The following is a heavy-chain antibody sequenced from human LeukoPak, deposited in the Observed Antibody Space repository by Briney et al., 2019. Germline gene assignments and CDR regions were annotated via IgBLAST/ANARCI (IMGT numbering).Heavy chain of an antibody. CDR3: ARDRYCTNGVCYKGMDV. CDR1: GYTFTGYY. V-gene: IGHV1-2*02. D-gene: IGHD2-8*01. Sequence: ASVKVSCKASGYTFTGYYMHWVRQAPGQGLEWMGWTNPNSGGTNYAQKFQGRVTMTRDTSISTAYMELSRLRSDDTAVYYCARDRYCTNGVCYKGMDVWGQGTTVTVSS. J-gene: IGHJ6*02. CDR2: TNPNSGGT.